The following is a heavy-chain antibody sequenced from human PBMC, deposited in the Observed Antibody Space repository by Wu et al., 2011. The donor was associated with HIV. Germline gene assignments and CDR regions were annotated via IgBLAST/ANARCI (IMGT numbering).Heavy chain of an antibody. D-gene: IGHD3-22*01. V-gene: IGHV1-18*01. CDR2: ISAYNGDT. CDR3: AKSRLSATIIGYDGFDI. CDR1: GYTFTNYK. Sequence: QVQLVQSGAEVKKPGASVKVSCKASGYTFTNYKINWVRQAPGQGLEWMGWISAYNGDTNYAQKLQGRVTMTTDTSTNTAYMELRRLRYDDTAVYYCAKSRLSATIIGYDGFDIWGLGDNDHRLF. J-gene: IGHJ3*02.